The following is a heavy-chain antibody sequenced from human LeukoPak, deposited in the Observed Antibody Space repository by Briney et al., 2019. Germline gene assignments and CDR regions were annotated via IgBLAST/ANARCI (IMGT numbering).Heavy chain of an antibody. CDR3: ATLVEYDSSGYYHPTDNYHGMDV. CDR2: IWYDGSNK. CDR1: GFAFSTYG. J-gene: IGHJ6*02. Sequence: GGSLRLSCAASGFAFSTYGIHWVRQAPGKALEWVALIWYDGSNKYYADSVKGRFTISRDNSKNTLYLQMNSLRAEDTAVYYCATLVEYDSSGYYHPTDNYHGMDVWGQGTTVTVTS. D-gene: IGHD3-22*01. V-gene: IGHV3-33*01.